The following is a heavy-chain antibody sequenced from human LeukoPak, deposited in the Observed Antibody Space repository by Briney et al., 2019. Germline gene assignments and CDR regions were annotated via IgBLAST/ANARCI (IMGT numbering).Heavy chain of an antibody. CDR1: GGSISSDY. D-gene: IGHD3-10*01. CDR3: ATRGY. Sequence: SETLSLTCTVSGGSISSDYWQWIRQPPGKGLEWVGYIYNSGNNHFNSSLKSRVTISIDTSKNQFSLKLASVTAADTAVYYCATRGYWGQGTLVAVSS. V-gene: IGHV4-59*08. J-gene: IGHJ4*02. CDR2: IYNSGNN.